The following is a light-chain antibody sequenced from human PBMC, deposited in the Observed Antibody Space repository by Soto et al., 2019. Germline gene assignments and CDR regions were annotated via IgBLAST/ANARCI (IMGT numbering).Light chain of an antibody. CDR3: SSYTNINTSVI. Sequence: QSVLTQPASESGSPGQSITISCTGTSSDIGNYNYVSWYQQHPGKAPKLMIYEVSYRPSGVSNRFSGSKSGNTASLTISGLQAEDEADYYFSSYTNINTSVIFGGGTKDTVL. V-gene: IGLV2-14*01. CDR2: EVS. CDR1: SSDIGNYNY. J-gene: IGLJ2*01.